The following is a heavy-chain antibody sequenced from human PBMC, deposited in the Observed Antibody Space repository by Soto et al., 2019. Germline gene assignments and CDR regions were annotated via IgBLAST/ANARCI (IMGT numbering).Heavy chain of an antibody. CDR3: ARGEERVAMPSDY. V-gene: IGHV1-18*01. Sequence: ASVKVSCKASGYTFTNSGFSWVRQAPGQGLEWVGWIRVNNGDTHYAQKLQGRVIMTTDTSTSTAFMELTSLRSDDTAVYYCARGEERVAMPSDYWGQGTLVTVSS. CDR2: IRVNNGDT. CDR1: GYTFTNSG. D-gene: IGHD2-2*01. J-gene: IGHJ4*02.